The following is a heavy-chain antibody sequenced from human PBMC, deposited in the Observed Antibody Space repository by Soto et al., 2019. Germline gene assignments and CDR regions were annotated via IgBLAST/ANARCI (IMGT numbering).Heavy chain of an antibody. J-gene: IGHJ6*02. D-gene: IGHD2-8*01. V-gene: IGHV1-2*04. CDR3: ARGDSTDCSNGVCSFFYNHDMDV. CDR1: GYSFTDYH. CDR2: INPKSGGT. Sequence: ASVKVSCKASGYSFTDYHIRWVRQAPGQGLEWLGRINPKSGGTSTAQKFQGWVTMTTDTSISTASMELTRLTSDDTAIYYCARGDSTDCSNGVCSFFYNHDMDVWGQGTTVTVSS.